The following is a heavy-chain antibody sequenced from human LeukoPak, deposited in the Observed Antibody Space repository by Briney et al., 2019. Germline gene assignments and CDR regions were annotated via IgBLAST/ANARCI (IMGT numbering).Heavy chain of an antibody. J-gene: IGHJ5*02. V-gene: IGHV5-51*01. CDR3: ACRDLTSTWTFP. D-gene: IGHD6-13*01. Sequence: GESLKISCQGFGYSFTSYWIGWVRQMPGKGMEWMGVIYPGDLRVRYNPSFQGQVTISVDKSINTAYLQWVSLRASDSAMYYCACRDLTSTWTFPWGQGTLVTVSS. CDR2: IYPGDLRV. CDR1: GYSFTSYW.